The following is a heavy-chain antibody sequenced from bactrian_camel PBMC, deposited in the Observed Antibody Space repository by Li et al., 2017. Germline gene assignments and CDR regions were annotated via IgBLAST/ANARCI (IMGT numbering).Heavy chain of an antibody. Sequence: VQLVESGGGLVQPGGSLRLSCQASGFAVDDDPEMGCFRQAPGNECKLVSTISSGGTTYYADSVRERFTISRDNAKNTLYLQMNSLKPEDTAMYYCAAADGFICQLKYWGQGTQVTVS. CDR1: GFAVDDDPE. J-gene: IGHJ4*01. CDR3: AAADGFICQLKY. V-gene: IGHV3S60*01. CDR2: ISSGGTT. D-gene: IGHD6*01.